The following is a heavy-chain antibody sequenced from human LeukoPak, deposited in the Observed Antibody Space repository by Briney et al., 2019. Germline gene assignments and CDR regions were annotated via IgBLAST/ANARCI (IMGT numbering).Heavy chain of an antibody. D-gene: IGHD3-16*02. J-gene: IGHJ4*02. V-gene: IGHV3-48*01. CDR3: ARALGLIDSY. CDR2: ISSSSSTI. Sequence: HPGGSLRLSCAASGFTFSSHSMNWVRQAPGKGLEWVSYISSSSSTIYYADSVKGRFTISRDNAKNSLYLQMNSLRAEDTAVYYCARALGLIDSYWGQGTLVTVSS. CDR1: GFTFSSHS.